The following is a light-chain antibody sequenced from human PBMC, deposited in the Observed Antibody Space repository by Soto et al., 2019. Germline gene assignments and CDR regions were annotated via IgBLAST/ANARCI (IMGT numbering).Light chain of an antibody. CDR2: DVG. J-gene: IGLJ1*01. CDR1: SSDVGGYNS. Sequence: QSVLTQPASVSGSPGQSITISCTGTSSDVGGYNSVSWYQHNPGKPPKLILYDVGVRPSGVSYRFSGSKSGNTASLTISGLQAADEADYYCSSYTSSSTNVFGTGTKLTVL. CDR3: SSYTSSSTNV. V-gene: IGLV2-14*03.